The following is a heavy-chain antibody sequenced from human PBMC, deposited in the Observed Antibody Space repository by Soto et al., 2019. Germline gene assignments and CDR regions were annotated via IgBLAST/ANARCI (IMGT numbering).Heavy chain of an antibody. D-gene: IGHD6-13*01. Sequence: QVQLVQSGAEVKKPGSSVKVSCKASGGTFSSYAISWVRQAPGQGLEWMGGIIPIFGTTNYAQKFQGRVTITAHESTRTAYMELSSLRSEDTAVYYCARGLAAQRYNWFDPWGQGTLVTVSS. V-gene: IGHV1-69*01. J-gene: IGHJ5*02. CDR1: GGTFSSYA. CDR2: IIPIFGTT. CDR3: ARGLAAQRYNWFDP.